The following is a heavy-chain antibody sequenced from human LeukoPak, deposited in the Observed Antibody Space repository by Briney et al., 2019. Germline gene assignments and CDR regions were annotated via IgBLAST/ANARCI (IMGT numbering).Heavy chain of an antibody. CDR3: ARGGITGTTRGPTRLNDAFDI. V-gene: IGHV1-2*04. J-gene: IGHJ3*02. D-gene: IGHD1-20*01. CDR1: GHTVTGYY. CDR2: TNPNSGGT. Sequence: ASVKVSCKASGHTVTGYYMYRVRQAPGQWLEWMGCTNPNSGGTNYAQKFQGWVTMTRDTSISTAYMELSRLRSDDTAVYYCARGGITGTTRGPTRLNDAFDIWGQGTMVTVSS.